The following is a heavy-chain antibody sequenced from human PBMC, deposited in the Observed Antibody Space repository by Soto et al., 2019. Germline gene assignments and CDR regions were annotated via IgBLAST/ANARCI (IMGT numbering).Heavy chain of an antibody. J-gene: IGHJ4*02. CDR3: ARWVYSSSWTPLGFDY. D-gene: IGHD6-13*01. V-gene: IGHV3-53*04. CDR1: GFTVSSNY. Sequence: GGSLRLSCAASGFTVSSNYMSWVRQAPGKGLEWVSVIYSGGSTYYADSVKGRFTISRHNSKNTLYLQMNSLRAEDTAVYYCARWVYSSSWTPLGFDYWGQGTLVTVSS. CDR2: IYSGGST.